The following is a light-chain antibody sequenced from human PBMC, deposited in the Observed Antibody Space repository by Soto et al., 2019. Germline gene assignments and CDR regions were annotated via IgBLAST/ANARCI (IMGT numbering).Light chain of an antibody. CDR1: QSISSY. CDR3: LQTDSVPYT. Sequence: DIQMTQSPSSLSASVGDRVTLTCRASQSISSYLNWYQLKPGRPPKLLIYFASSLQAGVPSRFSGAGSETDFTLTITALQPEEFTSYFCLQTDSVPYTFGQGT. J-gene: IGKJ2*01. CDR2: FAS. V-gene: IGKV1-39*01.